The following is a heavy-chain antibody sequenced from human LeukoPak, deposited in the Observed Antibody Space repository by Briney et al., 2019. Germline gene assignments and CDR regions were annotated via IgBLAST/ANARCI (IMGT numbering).Heavy chain of an antibody. CDR2: INHSGST. V-gene: IGHV4-34*01. CDR3: ARGGWYSSSWYGY. J-gene: IGHJ4*02. Sequence: SETLSLTCAVYGGSFSGYYWSWIRQPPGKGLERIGEINHSGSTNYNPSLKSRVTISVDTSKNQFSLKLSSVTAADTAVYYCARGGWYSSSWYGYWGQGTLVTVSS. CDR1: GGSFSGYY. D-gene: IGHD6-13*01.